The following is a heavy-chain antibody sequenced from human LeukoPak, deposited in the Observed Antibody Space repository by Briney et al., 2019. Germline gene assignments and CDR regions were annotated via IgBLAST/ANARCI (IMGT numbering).Heavy chain of an antibody. CDR1: GGSFSGYY. V-gene: IGHV4-34*01. CDR2: INHSGST. D-gene: IGHD3-3*01. J-gene: IGHJ4*02. Sequence: SETLSLTCAVYGGSFSGYYWSWIRQPPGKGLEWIGEINHSGSTYYNPSLKSRVTISVDTSKNQFSLKLSSVTAADTAVYYCARDHGIFGVVGPPVYFDYWGQGTLVTVSS. CDR3: ARDHGIFGVVGPPVYFDY.